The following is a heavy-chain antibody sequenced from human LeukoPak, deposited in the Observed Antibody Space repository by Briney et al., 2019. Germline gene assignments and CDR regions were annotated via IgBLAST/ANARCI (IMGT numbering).Heavy chain of an antibody. D-gene: IGHD4-17*01. V-gene: IGHV1-2*02. CDR1: GYTFTGYY. CDR3: ARADYGDYLFDY. CDR2: INPNSGGT. J-gene: IGHJ4*02. Sequence: ASVKVSCKASGYTFTGYYIHWVRQAPGQGLEWMGWINPNSGGTNYAQKFQGRVTMTRDTSVSTAYMELSRLRSDDTAVYYCARADYGDYLFDYWGQGTLVTVSS.